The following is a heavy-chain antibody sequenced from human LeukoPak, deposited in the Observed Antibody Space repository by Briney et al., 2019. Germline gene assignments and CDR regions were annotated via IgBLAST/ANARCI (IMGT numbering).Heavy chain of an antibody. J-gene: IGHJ4*02. CDR1: GFTFSSYG. Sequence: PGGSLRLSCAASGFTFSSYGMHWVRQAPGKGLEWVAFIRYDGSNKYYADSVKGRFTISRDNSKNTLYLQMNSLRAEDTAVYYCAKDLSRVAPYTADSSGDYWGQGTLVTVSS. V-gene: IGHV3-30*02. D-gene: IGHD2-15*01. CDR3: AKDLSRVAPYTADSSGDY. CDR2: IRYDGSNK.